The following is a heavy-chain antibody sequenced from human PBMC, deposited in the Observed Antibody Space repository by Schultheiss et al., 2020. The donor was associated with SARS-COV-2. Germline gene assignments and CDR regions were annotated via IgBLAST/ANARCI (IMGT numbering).Heavy chain of an antibody. CDR1: GFIFSSNA. D-gene: IGHD6-19*01. CDR2: IKSKTDGGTT. Sequence: GGSLRLSCTASGFIFSSNAMHWVRQAPGKGLEWVGRIKSKTDGGTTDYAAPVKGRFTISRDDSKNTLYLQMNSLRAEDTAVYYCARDPKAVAGFNYLDDWGQGMLVTVSS. CDR3: ARDPKAVAGFNYLDD. J-gene: IGHJ4*02. V-gene: IGHV3-15*01.